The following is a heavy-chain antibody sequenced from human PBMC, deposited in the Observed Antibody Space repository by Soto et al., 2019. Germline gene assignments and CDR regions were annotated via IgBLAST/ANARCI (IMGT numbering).Heavy chain of an antibody. CDR2: IIPIFGTA. V-gene: IGHV1-69*13. Sequence: SVKVSCKASGDTFSSYAISWVRQAPGQGLEWMGGIIPIFGTANYAQKFQGRVTITADESTSTAYMELSSLRSEDTAVYYCATDTAMAHDYWGQGTLVTVSS. CDR1: GDTFSSYA. J-gene: IGHJ4*02. D-gene: IGHD5-18*01. CDR3: ATDTAMAHDY.